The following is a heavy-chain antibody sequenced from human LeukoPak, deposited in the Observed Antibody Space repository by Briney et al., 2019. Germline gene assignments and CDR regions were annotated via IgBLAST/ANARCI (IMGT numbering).Heavy chain of an antibody. D-gene: IGHD5-24*01. CDR3: ARELNRAWLQFRRDYYYGMDV. V-gene: IGHV3-66*01. CDR2: IYSGDIT. CDR1: GFTVSGNY. Sequence: GGSLRLSCAASGFTVSGNYMSWVRQAPGKGLEWVSVIYSGDITYYADSVKGRFTISRDNSKNTLYLQMNSLRAEDTAVYYCARELNRAWLQFRRDYYYGMDVRGQGTTVTVSS. J-gene: IGHJ6*02.